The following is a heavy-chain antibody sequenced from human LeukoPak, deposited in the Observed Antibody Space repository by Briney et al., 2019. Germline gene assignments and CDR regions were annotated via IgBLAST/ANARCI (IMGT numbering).Heavy chain of an antibody. Sequence: GGSLRLSCAASGFTFSSYGMHRVRQAPGKGLEWVAVIWYDGSNKYYADSVKGRFTISRDNAKNSLYLQMNSLRAEDTAVYYCARGLNSGSQSYWGQGTLVTVSS. D-gene: IGHD1-26*01. J-gene: IGHJ4*02. CDR3: ARGLNSGSQSY. CDR2: IWYDGSNK. CDR1: GFTFSSYG. V-gene: IGHV3-33*01.